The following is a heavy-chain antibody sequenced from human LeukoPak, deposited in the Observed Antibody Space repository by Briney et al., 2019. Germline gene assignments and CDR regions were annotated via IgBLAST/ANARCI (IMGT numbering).Heavy chain of an antibody. D-gene: IGHD4-17*01. CDR2: ISRSSSDT. V-gene: IGHV3-11*05. J-gene: IGHJ4*02. CDR1: KFTFSDNN. Sequence: TLSNPDPKFTFSDNNISRIGQGIRKRKEWVSYISRSSSDTNYADSVKGRFTISRDNAKNSLYLQMNSLRAEDTAVYYCARGLTTVTSLASYWGQGTLVTVSS. CDR3: ARGLTTVTSLASY.